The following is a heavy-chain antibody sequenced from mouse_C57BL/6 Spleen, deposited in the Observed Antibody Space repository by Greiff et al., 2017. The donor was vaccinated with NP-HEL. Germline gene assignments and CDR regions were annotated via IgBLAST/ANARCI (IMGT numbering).Heavy chain of an antibody. J-gene: IGHJ1*03. V-gene: IGHV1-64*01. CDR3: ARSPYYYYGSSYWYFDV. CDR2: IHPNSGST. D-gene: IGHD1-1*01. Sequence: PGQGLEWIGMIHPNSGSTNYNEKFKSKATLTVDKSSSTAYMQLSSLTSEDSAVYYCARSPYYYYGSSYWYFDVWGTGTTVTVSS.